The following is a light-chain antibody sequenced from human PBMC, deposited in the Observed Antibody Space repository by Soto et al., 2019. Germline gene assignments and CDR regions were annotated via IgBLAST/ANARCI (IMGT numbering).Light chain of an antibody. J-gene: IGLJ2*01. CDR2: NND. Sequence: QSVLTQPPSASGTPGQRVTISCSGSSSTIGANPINWYQQLPGTAPKLLIYNNDQRPSGVPDRFSASKSGTSASLAISGLQSEDEADHYCEAWDDSLYGAVLGGGTQLTVL. CDR1: SSTIGANP. CDR3: EAWDDSLYGAV. V-gene: IGLV1-44*01.